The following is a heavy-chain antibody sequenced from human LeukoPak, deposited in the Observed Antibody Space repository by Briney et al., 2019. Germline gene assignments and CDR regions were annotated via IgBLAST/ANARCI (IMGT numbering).Heavy chain of an antibody. Sequence: GGSLRLSCAASGFTVSSNYMTWVRQAPGKGLEWVSVIYSGGSTYYADSVKGRFPISRDNSKNTLYLQMNSLRAEDTAVYYCARGLSGNYLNAFDIWGQGTMVTVSS. V-gene: IGHV3-53*01. CDR1: GFTVSSNY. D-gene: IGHD1-26*01. CDR2: IYSGGST. CDR3: ARGLSGNYLNAFDI. J-gene: IGHJ3*02.